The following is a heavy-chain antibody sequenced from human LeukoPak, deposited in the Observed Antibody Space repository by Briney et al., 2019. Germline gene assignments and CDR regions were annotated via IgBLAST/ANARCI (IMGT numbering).Heavy chain of an antibody. CDR1: GGSISSSSYY. CDR2: IYYSGST. V-gene: IGHV4-39*01. Sequence: SETLSLTCTVSGGSISSSSYYWGCIRQPPGKGLECIGSIYYSGSTYYNPSLKSRVTISVDTSKNQFSLKLSSVTAADTAVYYCARGDSGWYLGLGFDYWGQGTLVTVSS. J-gene: IGHJ4*02. CDR3: ARGDSGWYLGLGFDY. D-gene: IGHD6-19*01.